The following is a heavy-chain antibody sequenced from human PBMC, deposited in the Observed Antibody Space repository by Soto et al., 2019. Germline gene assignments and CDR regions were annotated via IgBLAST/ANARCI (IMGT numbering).Heavy chain of an antibody. CDR2: ISDSGGST. V-gene: IGHV3-23*01. CDR1: GFTFSNYA. D-gene: IGHD3-3*01. CDR3: AKVATYFYLYFFDY. J-gene: IGHJ4*02. Sequence: GGSLRLSCAASGFTFSNYAMSLVRQAQGKGLEWVSAISDSGGSTDYADSVKGRFTISRDKSKSTLYLQMNSLRAEDTAVYYYAKVATYFYLYFFDYWGQGALVTVSS.